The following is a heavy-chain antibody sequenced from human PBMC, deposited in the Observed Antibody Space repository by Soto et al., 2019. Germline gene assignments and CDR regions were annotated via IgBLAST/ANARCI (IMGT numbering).Heavy chain of an antibody. CDR1: GGSISSYY. CDR3: ARQSVGPYGSGSYFDY. Sequence: QVQLQESGPGLVKPSETLSLTCTVSGGSISSYYWSWIRQPPGKGLEWIGYIYYSGSTNYNPSLKSRVTIAVAPSKNQSSLKLSSVTAADTAVYYCARQSVGPYGSGSYFDYWGQGTLVTVSS. J-gene: IGHJ4*02. V-gene: IGHV4-59*08. D-gene: IGHD3-10*01. CDR2: IYYSGST.